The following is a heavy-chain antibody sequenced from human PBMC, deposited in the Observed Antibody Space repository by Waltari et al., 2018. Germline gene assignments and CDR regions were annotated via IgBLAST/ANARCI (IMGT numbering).Heavy chain of an antibody. Sequence: QVQLQQWGAGLLKPSETLSLTCAVYGGSFSGYYWSWIRQPPGKGLEWIGEINHSGSTNYNPSLKSRVTIAVDTSKNQFSLKLSSVTAADTAVYYCASATGGLLPYYYYYYGMDVWGQGTTVTVSS. J-gene: IGHJ6*02. V-gene: IGHV4-34*01. D-gene: IGHD2-21*02. CDR1: GGSFSGYY. CDR2: INHSGST. CDR3: ASATGGLLPYYYYYYGMDV.